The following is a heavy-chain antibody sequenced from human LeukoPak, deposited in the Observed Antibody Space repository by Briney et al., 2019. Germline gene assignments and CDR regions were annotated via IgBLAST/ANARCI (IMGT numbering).Heavy chain of an antibody. J-gene: IGHJ4*02. CDR1: GFTFSNYY. Sequence: GGSLRLSCAASGFTFSNYYMNWVRQAPGKGLEWLSYISDSGSTIYYADSVKGRFTVSRDNANNLLYLQMNSLRDDDTAVYYCARGQDPMIVVETLPDYWGQGTLVTVSS. V-gene: IGHV3-48*02. CDR2: ISDSGSTI. CDR3: ARGQDPMIVVETLPDY. D-gene: IGHD3-22*01.